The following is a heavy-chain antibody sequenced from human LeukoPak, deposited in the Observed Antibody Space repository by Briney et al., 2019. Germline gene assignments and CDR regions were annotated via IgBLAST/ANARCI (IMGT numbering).Heavy chain of an antibody. V-gene: IGHV4-39*07. D-gene: IGHD3-22*01. Sequence: SETLSLTCTVSGGSISSSSYYWGWIRQPPGKGLEWIGSIYYSGSTYYNPSLKSRVTISVDTSKNQFSLKLSSVTAADTAVYYCARAPYYYDSSGYYSLESAFDIWGQGTMVTVSS. CDR2: IYYSGST. J-gene: IGHJ3*02. CDR1: GGSISSSSYY. CDR3: ARAPYYYDSSGYYSLESAFDI.